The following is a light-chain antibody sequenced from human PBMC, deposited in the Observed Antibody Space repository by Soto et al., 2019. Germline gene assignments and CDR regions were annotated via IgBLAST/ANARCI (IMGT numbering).Light chain of an antibody. CDR1: SSDVGGYNY. CDR2: EAS. V-gene: IGLV2-8*01. Sequence: QSALTQPPSASGSPGQSVTISCTGTSSDVGGYNYVSWYQQHPGKAPKLMIYEASKRPSGVPDRFSGSKSGNTASLTVSGLPAEDEADYYCSSYAGSNNLGVFGGGTKLTVL. J-gene: IGLJ2*01. CDR3: SSYAGSNNLGV.